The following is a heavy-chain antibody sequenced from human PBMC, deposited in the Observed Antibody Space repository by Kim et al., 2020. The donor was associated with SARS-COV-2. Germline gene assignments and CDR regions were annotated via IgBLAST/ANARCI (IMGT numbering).Heavy chain of an antibody. D-gene: IGHD3-16*02. V-gene: IGHV4-59*13. CDR3: ARTITFGGVIVRGGYYFDY. J-gene: IGHJ4*02. CDR2: IYYSGST. Sequence: SETLSLTCTVSGGSISSYYWSWIRQPPGKGLEWIGYIYYSGSTNYNPSLKSRVTISVDTSKNQFPLKLSSVTAADTAVYYCARTITFGGVIVRGGYYFDYWGQGTLVTVSS. CDR1: GGSISSYY.